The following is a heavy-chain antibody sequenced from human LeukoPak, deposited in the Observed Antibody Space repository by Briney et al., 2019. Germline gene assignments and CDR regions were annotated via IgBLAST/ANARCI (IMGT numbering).Heavy chain of an antibody. Sequence: GGSLRLSCAASGFTFSSYAMSWVRQAPGKGLEWVSAISGSGGSTYYADPVKGRFTISRDNSKSTLYLQMNSLRAEDTAVYYCAKDTRTDGSGSHNWFDPWGQGTLVTVSS. CDR2: ISGSGGST. J-gene: IGHJ5*02. CDR3: AKDTRTDGSGSHNWFDP. CDR1: GFTFSSYA. D-gene: IGHD3-10*01. V-gene: IGHV3-23*01.